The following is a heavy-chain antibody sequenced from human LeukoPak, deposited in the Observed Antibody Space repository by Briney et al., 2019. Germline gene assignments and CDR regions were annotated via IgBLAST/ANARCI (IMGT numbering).Heavy chain of an antibody. J-gene: IGHJ4*02. V-gene: IGHV3-33*01. CDR3: ARDQGSSGYYYFDY. CDR2: IWYDGSNK. Sequence: GGFLRLSCAAWGFTFSSYGMHGVRQAPGKGREGVAVIWYDGSNKYYADSVKGRFTISRDNSKNTLYLQMNSLRAEDTAVYYCARDQGSSGYYYFDYWGQGTLVTVSS. D-gene: IGHD6-19*01. CDR1: GFTFSSYG.